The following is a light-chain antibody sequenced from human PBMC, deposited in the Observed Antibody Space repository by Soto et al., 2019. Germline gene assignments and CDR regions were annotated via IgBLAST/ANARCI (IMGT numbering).Light chain of an antibody. J-gene: IGLJ2*01. CDR1: SSDVGGYNY. V-gene: IGLV2-8*01. Sequence: QAVVTQPPSASGSPGQSVTISCTGTSSDVGGYNYVSWYQQHPGKVPQLMIYDVNKRPSGVPDRFSGSKSGNTASLTVSGLQAGDEADYYCSSYAGMNNLVFGGGTQLTVL. CDR3: SSYAGMNNLV. CDR2: DVN.